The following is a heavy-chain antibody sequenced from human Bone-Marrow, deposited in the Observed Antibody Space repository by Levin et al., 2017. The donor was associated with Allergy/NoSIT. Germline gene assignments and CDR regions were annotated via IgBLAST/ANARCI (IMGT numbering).Heavy chain of an antibody. Sequence: VASVKVSCKGSGFRFTDYWIGWVRQRPGKGLEWMGIIFPADSDMSYSPSFQGQITISADNSINTAYLQWSSLKASDTAMYYWARRGGLGTPIFDFWGQGSLVTVSS. CDR2: IFPADSDM. CDR3: ARRGGLGTPIFDF. D-gene: IGHD7-27*01. V-gene: IGHV5-51*01. CDR1: GFRFTDYW. J-gene: IGHJ4*02.